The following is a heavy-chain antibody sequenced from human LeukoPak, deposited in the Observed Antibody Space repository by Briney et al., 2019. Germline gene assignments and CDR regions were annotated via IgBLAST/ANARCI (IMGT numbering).Heavy chain of an antibody. CDR3: VRGFSAYDGTDYAFSYY. J-gene: IGHJ4*02. CDR2: MNPNSGDT. D-gene: IGHD3-22*01. Sequence: ASVKVSCKASGYTFANYDITWVRQATGQGLEWMGWMNPNSGDTGYAQKFQGRVSMTRDTSKSTAYMELSSLRSEDTAVYYCVRGFSAYDGTDYAFSYYWGQGTLVTVSS. V-gene: IGHV1-8*01. CDR1: GYTFANYD.